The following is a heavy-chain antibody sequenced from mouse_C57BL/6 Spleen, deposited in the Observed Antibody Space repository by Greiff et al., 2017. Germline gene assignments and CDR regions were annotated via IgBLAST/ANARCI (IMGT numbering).Heavy chain of an antibody. V-gene: IGHV1-9*01. D-gene: IGHD1-1*01. CDR1: GYTFTGYW. J-gene: IGHJ2*01. CDR3: ARCRSQETRDYGSSPYFDY. Sequence: QVQLQQSGAELMKPGASVKLSCKATGYTFTGYWIEWVKQRPGHGLEWIGEILPGSGSTNYNEKFKGKATFTADTSSNTAYMQLSSLTTEDSAIYYCARCRSQETRDYGSSPYFDYWGQGTTLTVSS. CDR2: ILPGSGST.